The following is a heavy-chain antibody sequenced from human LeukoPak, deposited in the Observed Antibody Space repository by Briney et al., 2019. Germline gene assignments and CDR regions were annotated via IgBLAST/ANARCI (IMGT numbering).Heavy chain of an antibody. CDR2: INPNSGGT. V-gene: IGHV1-2*02. Sequence: AXGYTFTGXYMHWVRQAPGQGREWMGWINPNSGGTNYAQKFQGRVTMTRDTSISTAYMELSRLRSDDTAVYYCARGVGGAASPWGQGTLVTVSS. J-gene: IGHJ5*02. CDR1: GYTFTGXY. CDR3: ARGVGGAASP. D-gene: IGHD2-2*01.